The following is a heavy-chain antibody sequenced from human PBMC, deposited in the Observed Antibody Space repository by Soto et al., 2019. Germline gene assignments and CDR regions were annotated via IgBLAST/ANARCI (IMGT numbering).Heavy chain of an antibody. CDR1: GGSISGFY. Sequence: PSETLSLTCSVSGGSISGFYWSWIRQPPGKGLEWIGYIYYSGSTNYNPSLKSRVTISVDTSKNQFSLKLSSVTAADTAVYYCARYVGFLEFNCIDSWGQGPLVTVS. V-gene: IGHV4-59*01. CDR2: IYYSGST. CDR3: ARYVGFLEFNCIDS. J-gene: IGHJ5*01. D-gene: IGHD3-3*01.